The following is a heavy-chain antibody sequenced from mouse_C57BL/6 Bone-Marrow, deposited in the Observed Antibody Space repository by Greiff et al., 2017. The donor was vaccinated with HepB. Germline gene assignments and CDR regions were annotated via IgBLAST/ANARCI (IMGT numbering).Heavy chain of an antibody. CDR1: GFTFSSYA. V-gene: IGHV5-4*01. D-gene: IGHD2-14*01. CDR2: ISDGGSYT. CDR3: ASPSYYREACFAY. Sequence: EVQRVESGGGLVKPGGSLKLSCAASGFTFSSYAMSWVRQTPEKRLEWVATISDGGSYTYYPDNVKGRFTISRDNAKNNLYLQMSHLKSEDTAMYYCASPSYYREACFAYWGQGTRVTGSA. J-gene: IGHJ3*01.